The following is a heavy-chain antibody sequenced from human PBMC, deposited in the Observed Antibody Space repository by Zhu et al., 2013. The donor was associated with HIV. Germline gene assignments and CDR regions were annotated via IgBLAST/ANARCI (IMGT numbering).Heavy chain of an antibody. J-gene: IGHJ3*02. Sequence: VQLQESGPGLVKPSETLSLTCTVSGGSVSSGSYYWSWIRQPPGKGLEWIGYIYYSGSTNYNPSLKSRVTISVDTSKNQFSLKLSSVTAADTAVYYCARDLGISWLSYQLPPADAFDIWGQGTMVTVSS. D-gene: IGHD2-2*01. V-gene: IGHV4-61*01. CDR2: IYYSGST. CDR1: GGSVSSGSYY. CDR3: ARDLGISWLSYQLPPADAFDI.